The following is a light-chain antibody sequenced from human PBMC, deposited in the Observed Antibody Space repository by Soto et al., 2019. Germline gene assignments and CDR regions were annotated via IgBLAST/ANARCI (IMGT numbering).Light chain of an antibody. Sequence: QSVLTQPASVSGSPGQSITISCTGTSSDVRGYNYVSWYQQHPGKAPKVMIYDVSNRPSGVSNRFSGSKSGNTASLTISGLQAEDEADYYCTSYTSSSLYVFGTGTKVTVL. CDR1: SSDVRGYNY. CDR3: TSYTSSSLYV. V-gene: IGLV2-14*03. J-gene: IGLJ1*01. CDR2: DVS.